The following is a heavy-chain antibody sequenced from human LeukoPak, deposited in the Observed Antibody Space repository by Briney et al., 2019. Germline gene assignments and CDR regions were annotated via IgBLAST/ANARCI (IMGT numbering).Heavy chain of an antibody. J-gene: IGHJ6*02. Sequence: GGSLRLSCAASGNYWMHWVRQAPGKGLVWVSHINSDGSWTSYADSVKGRFTISKDNAKNTVYLQMNSLRAEDTAVYYCARKGGSRFLGRYKYYGLDVWGQGTTVTVSS. CDR3: ARKGGSRFLGRYKYYGLDV. V-gene: IGHV3-74*01. CDR2: INSDGSWT. D-gene: IGHD3-3*01. CDR1: GNYW.